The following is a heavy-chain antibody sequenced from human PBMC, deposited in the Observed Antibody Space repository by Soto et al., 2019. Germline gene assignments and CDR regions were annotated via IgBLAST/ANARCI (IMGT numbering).Heavy chain of an antibody. J-gene: IGHJ5*02. D-gene: IGHD6-6*01. V-gene: IGHV1-2*02. CDR3: ARGVAARLKGNWFDP. CDR1: GYTFTGYY. CDR2: INPNSGGT. Sequence: ASVKVSCKASGYTFTGYYMHWVRQAPGQGLEWMGWINPNSGGTNYAQKFQGRVTMTRDTSISTAYMELSRLRSDDTDVYYCARGVAARLKGNWFDPWGQGTLVTVSS.